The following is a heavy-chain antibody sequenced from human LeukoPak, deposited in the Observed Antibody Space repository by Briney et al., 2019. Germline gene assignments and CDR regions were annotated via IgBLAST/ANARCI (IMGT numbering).Heavy chain of an antibody. J-gene: IGHJ4*02. V-gene: IGHV3-53*01. CDR1: GFTVSSNY. D-gene: IGHD3-22*01. CDR3: ARGPTYYYDISEGYFDY. Sequence: GASLRLSCAASGFTVSSNYTSWVRQAPGKGLEWVSIIYSGVDTYYANSVKGRFTMSRDNSKNTLYLQMNSLRAEDTAVYYCARGPTYYYDISEGYFDYWGQGTLVTVSS. CDR2: IYSGVDT.